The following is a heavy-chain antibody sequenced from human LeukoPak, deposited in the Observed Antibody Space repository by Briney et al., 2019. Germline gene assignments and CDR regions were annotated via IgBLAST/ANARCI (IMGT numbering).Heavy chain of an antibody. Sequence: PGGSLRLSCAEPRFTFSSSGMHWVRQAPGKGLGWVALIRYDGSNKYYAGSVKGRFTISRDNSKNTLYLQMNSLRAEDTAVYYCAKDRDYTTVTFFDYWGQGTLVTVSS. V-gene: IGHV3-30*02. CDR3: AKDRDYTTVTFFDY. CDR1: RFTFSSSG. D-gene: IGHD4-17*01. CDR2: IRYDGSNK. J-gene: IGHJ4*02.